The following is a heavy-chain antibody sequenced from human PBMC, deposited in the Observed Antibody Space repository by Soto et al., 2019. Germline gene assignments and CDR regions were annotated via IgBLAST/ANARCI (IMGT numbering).Heavy chain of an antibody. J-gene: IGHJ4*02. D-gene: IGHD1-26*01. CDR3: AKGWDVKYFDH. CDR1: GASLLSSY. V-gene: IGHV4-4*07. CDR2: IFSSGRT. Sequence: PSETLSLTCSVSGASLLSSYWSWVRQPAGKGLEWIGHIFSSGRTSYNPSLKSRLTMSIDVPKNLFSLNLNSVTAADTAVYYCAKGWDVKYFDHWGQGTLVTVSS.